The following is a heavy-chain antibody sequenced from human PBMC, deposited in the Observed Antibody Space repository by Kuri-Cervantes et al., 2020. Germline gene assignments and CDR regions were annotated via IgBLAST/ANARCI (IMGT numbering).Heavy chain of an antibody. D-gene: IGHD3-16*02. CDR1: GFTFSSYA. Sequence: GGSLRLXCAASGFTFSSYAMSWVRQAPGKGLEWVSAISGSGGSTYYADSVKGRFTISRDNSXXXLYLQMNSLRAEDTAVYYCXRESFSLGEXSFPLGDWGQGTLVTVSS. CDR2: ISGSGGST. CDR3: XRESFSLGEXSFPLGD. J-gene: IGHJ4*02. V-gene: IGHV3-23*01.